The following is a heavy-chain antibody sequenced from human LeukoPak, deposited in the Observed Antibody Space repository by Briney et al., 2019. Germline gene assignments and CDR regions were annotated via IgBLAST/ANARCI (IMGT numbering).Heavy chain of an antibody. Sequence: ASVKVSCKASGYTITSYAMHWVRQAPGQRLEWMGWINAGNGNTKYSQKFQGRVTITRDTSASTAYMELSSLRSEDTAVYYCARDKRGSYSLDYWGQGTLVTVSS. CDR1: GYTITSYA. J-gene: IGHJ4*02. D-gene: IGHD1-26*01. V-gene: IGHV1-3*01. CDR2: INAGNGNT. CDR3: ARDKRGSYSLDY.